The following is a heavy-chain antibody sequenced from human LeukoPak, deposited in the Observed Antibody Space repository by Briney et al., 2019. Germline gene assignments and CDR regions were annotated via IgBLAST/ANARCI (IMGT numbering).Heavy chain of an antibody. CDR3: AGCGYSYGSYFDY. CDR2: ISYDGSNK. D-gene: IGHD5-18*01. J-gene: IGHJ4*02. CDR1: GFTFSSYA. V-gene: IGHV3-30*04. Sequence: PGGSLRLSCAASGFTFSSYAMHGVGQAPGRGREGVAVISYDGSNKYYAASVKGRFTISRDNSKNTLYLQMNSLRAEDTAVYYCAGCGYSYGSYFDYWGQGTLVTVSS.